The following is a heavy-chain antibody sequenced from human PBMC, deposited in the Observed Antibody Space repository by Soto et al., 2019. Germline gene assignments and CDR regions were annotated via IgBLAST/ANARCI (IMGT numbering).Heavy chain of an antibody. D-gene: IGHD6-6*01. J-gene: IGHJ4*02. Sequence: QIQLVQSETEVKKPGASVRVSCKASGYTFTTYGITWVRQAPGQGLAWMGWISAYDGSTNYAQKLQGRVSMTTDSSTSTAYLELRSLRSDDTAVYYCARDPASAYSSSSFDYWGQGTLVTVSS. CDR3: ARDPASAYSSSSFDY. CDR2: ISAYDGST. V-gene: IGHV1-18*04. CDR1: GYTFTTYG.